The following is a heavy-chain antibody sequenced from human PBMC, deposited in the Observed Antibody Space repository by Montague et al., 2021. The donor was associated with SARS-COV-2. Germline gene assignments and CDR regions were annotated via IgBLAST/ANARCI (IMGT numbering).Heavy chain of an antibody. CDR1: GGSISSSNW. D-gene: IGHD5-12*01. V-gene: IGHV4-39*02. CDR3: ARRGRKLLPVATTIGGFDI. J-gene: IGHJ3*02. Sequence: SETLSLTCAVSGGSISSSNWWSWVRQPPGKGLEWIGSIYDSGSTYYNPSLKSRVTISVYTSKNHFSLKLNSVTAADTAVYYCARRGRKLLPVATTIGGFDIWGQGTMVTGSS. CDR2: IYDSGST.